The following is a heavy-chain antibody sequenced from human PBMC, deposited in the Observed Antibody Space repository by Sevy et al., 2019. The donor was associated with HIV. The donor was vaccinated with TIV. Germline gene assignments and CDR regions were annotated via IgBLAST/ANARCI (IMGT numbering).Heavy chain of an antibody. CDR3: TRTWSFSSSFFPDFDS. Sequence: GGSLRLSCAASGFSFSDSSIHWVRQASGKGLEWIGRIRAKADTDATPYAASVKGRFTISRDDSKNTAFLQMSGLKSEDTAVYFCTRTWSFSSSFFPDFDSWGHGTLVTVSS. CDR2: IRAKADTDAT. J-gene: IGHJ4*01. D-gene: IGHD3-3*01. V-gene: IGHV3-73*01. CDR1: GFSFSDSS.